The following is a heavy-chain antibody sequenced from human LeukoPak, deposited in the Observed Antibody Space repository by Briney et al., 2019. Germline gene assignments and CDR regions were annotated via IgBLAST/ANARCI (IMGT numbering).Heavy chain of an antibody. Sequence: SETLSLTCAVHGGTFSGYSWSWIRQPPGKGLEWMGEINHGGSTNYIPSLKSRVTISVDTSKKQFSLNLTSVTAADTAVYYCASQLSGYYFDYFDYWGQGILVTVSS. D-gene: IGHD3-22*01. CDR2: INHGGST. CDR1: GGTFSGYS. J-gene: IGHJ4*02. V-gene: IGHV4-34*01. CDR3: ASQLSGYYFDYFDY.